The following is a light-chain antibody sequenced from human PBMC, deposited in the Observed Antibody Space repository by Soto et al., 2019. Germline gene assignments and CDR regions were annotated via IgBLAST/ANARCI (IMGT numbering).Light chain of an antibody. CDR2: GAS. CDR3: QHYGRSPPSWT. J-gene: IGKJ1*01. V-gene: IGKV3-20*01. CDR1: QSVSSNY. Sequence: EIVLTQSPGTLSLSAEERATLSCRASQSVSSNYLAWYQQKPGQPPRLLISGASSRATGIPDRFIGSGSGTDFTLTISSLEPEDFAVYYCQHYGRSPPSWTFGQGTKVEIK.